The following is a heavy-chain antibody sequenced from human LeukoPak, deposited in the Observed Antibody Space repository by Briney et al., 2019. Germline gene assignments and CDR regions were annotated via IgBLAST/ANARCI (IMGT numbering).Heavy chain of an antibody. J-gene: IGHJ4*02. D-gene: IGHD6-13*01. Sequence: GASVKVSCKASGYTFTGYYMHWVRQAPGQGLEWMGWINPNTGGTNYAQKFQGRVTMTRDTSISTAYMELSRLSFDDTAVYYCARDGPNSWYYYFDYWGQGTLVTVSS. CDR1: GYTFTGYY. CDR3: ARDGPNSWYYYFDY. CDR2: INPNTGGT. V-gene: IGHV1-2*02.